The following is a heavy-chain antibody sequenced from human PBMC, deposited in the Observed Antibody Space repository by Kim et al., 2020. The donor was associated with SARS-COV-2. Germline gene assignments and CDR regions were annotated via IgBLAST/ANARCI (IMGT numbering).Heavy chain of an antibody. CDR1: GGSVSSGSYY. D-gene: IGHD3-10*01. Sequence: SETLSLTCTVSGGSVSSGSYYWSWIRQPPGKGLEWIGYIYYSGSTNYNPSLKSRVTISVDTSKNQFSLKLSSVTAADTAVYYCARVPHYYGSPRDYWGQGTLVTVSS. V-gene: IGHV4-61*01. CDR2: IYYSGST. CDR3: ARVPHYYGSPRDY. J-gene: IGHJ4*02.